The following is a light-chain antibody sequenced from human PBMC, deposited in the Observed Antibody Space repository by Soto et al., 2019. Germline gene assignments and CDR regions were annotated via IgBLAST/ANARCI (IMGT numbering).Light chain of an antibody. CDR2: LGS. V-gene: IGKV2-28*01. J-gene: IGKJ1*01. CDR3: MQALQTPPT. Sequence: DLVLTPSPLSLPVTPGAPASISCRSSQSLLHSNGYNYWDWYLQKPGQSPQLLIYLGSNRASGVPDRFSGSGSGTDFTLKISRVEAEDVGVYYCMQALQTPPTFGQGTKVDIK. CDR1: QSLLHSNGYNY.